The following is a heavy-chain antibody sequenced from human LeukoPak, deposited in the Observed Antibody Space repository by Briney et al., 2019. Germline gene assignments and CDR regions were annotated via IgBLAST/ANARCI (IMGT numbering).Heavy chain of an antibody. Sequence: ASVKVSCKASGYTFTSYYMHWLRQAPGQGLEWRGIINPSGGSTSYAQKFQGRVTMTRDTSTSPVYMELSSLRSEDTAEYYFARNADWYSEFDYWGQGTLVTVSS. V-gene: IGHV1-46*01. CDR2: INPSGGST. CDR3: ARNADWYSEFDY. CDR1: GYTFTSYY. J-gene: IGHJ4*02. D-gene: IGHD2-21*02.